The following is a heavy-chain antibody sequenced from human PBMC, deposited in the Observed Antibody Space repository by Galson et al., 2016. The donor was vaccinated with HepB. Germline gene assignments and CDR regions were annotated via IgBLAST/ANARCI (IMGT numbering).Heavy chain of an antibody. CDR2: INAGNGNT. CDR1: GYTFTSYA. J-gene: IGHJ4*02. V-gene: IGHV1-3*01. CDR3: ARDTPLSDSRGYQLTFDY. Sequence: SCKASGYTFTSYAMNWVRQAPGQRLEWMGWINAGNGNTKYSQNFQGRVTITRDTSASIVYMDLTSLRSEDTAVYYCARDTPLSDSRGYQLTFDYWGQGTLVTVSS. D-gene: IGHD3-22*01.